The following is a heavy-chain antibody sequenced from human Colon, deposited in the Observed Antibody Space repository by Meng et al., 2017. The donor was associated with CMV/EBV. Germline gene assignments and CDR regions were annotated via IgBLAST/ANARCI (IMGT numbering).Heavy chain of an antibody. V-gene: IGHV3-11*01. D-gene: IGHD2-15*01. Sequence: SCAASGVGISDYYLSWIRQAPGKGLEWISYIGGAAGVTYYADSLKGRFTISRDNARQSLYLQMASLRVEDTAIYYCARGRRDIGFDSWGQGALVTVSS. CDR2: IGGAAGVT. CDR3: ARGRRDIGFDS. CDR1: GVGISDYY. J-gene: IGHJ4*02.